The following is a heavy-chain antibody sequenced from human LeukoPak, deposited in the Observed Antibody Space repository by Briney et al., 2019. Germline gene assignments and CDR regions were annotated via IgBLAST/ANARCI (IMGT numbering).Heavy chain of an antibody. V-gene: IGHV3-23*03. Sequence: GGSLRLSCAASGFTFSSFAMIWVRQPPGKGLEWVSSIFQGGGEIHYADSVRGRFTISRDNSRSTLFLQMNSLRVEDTAIYYCATYRQVLLPFESWGQETLVTVSS. J-gene: IGHJ4*02. D-gene: IGHD5-18*01. CDR3: ATYRQVLLPFES. CDR1: GFTFSSFA. CDR2: IFQGGGEI.